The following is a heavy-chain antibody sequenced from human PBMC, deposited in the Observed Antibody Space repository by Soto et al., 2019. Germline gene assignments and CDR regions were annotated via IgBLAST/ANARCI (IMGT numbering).Heavy chain of an antibody. CDR2: IYHSGST. D-gene: IGHD6-6*01. CDR1: GGSISSGGYS. V-gene: IGHV4-30-2*01. J-gene: IGHJ4*02. CDR3: ARASVSSSFDY. Sequence: QLQLHESGSGLVKPSQTLSLTCAVSGGSISSGGYSWSWIRQPPGKGLEWIGYIYHSGSTYYNPSLKSRVTISVDRSKNQFSLKLSSVTAADTAVYYCARASVSSSFDYWGQGTLVTVSS.